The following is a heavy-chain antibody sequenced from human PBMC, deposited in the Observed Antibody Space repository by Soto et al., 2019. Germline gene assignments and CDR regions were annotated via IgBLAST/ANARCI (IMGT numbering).Heavy chain of an antibody. CDR2: IWYDGSNK. CDR1: GFTFSSYG. J-gene: IGHJ4*02. D-gene: IGHD6-19*01. V-gene: IGHV3-33*01. CDR3: ARDSTQSSGWYVY. Sequence: GSLRLSCAASGFTFSSYGMHWVRQAPGKGLEWVAVIWYDGSNKYYADSVKGRFTISRDNSKNTLYLQMNSLRAEDTAVYYCARDSTQSSGWYVYWGQGTLVTVSS.